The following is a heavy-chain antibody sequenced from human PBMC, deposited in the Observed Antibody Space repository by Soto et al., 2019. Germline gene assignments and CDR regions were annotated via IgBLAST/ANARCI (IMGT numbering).Heavy chain of an antibody. CDR1: GGSISSGGYY. CDR3: ARGVYQLLLPHYDY. Sequence: QVQLQESGPGLVKPSQTLSLTCTVSGGSISSGGYYWSWIRQHPGKGLEWIGYIYYSGSTYYNPSLKSRVTISVDTSKNQFSLKLSPVTAADTAVYYCARGVYQLLLPHYDYWGQGTLVTVSS. CDR2: IYYSGST. J-gene: IGHJ4*02. D-gene: IGHD2-2*01. V-gene: IGHV4-31*03.